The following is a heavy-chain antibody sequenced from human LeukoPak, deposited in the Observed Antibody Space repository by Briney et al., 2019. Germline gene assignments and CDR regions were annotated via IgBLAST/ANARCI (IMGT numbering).Heavy chain of an antibody. Sequence: PGGSLRLSCAASGFTFSRYGMHWVRQAPGRGLEWVTVIWSDGSYKYYANSVKGRFTISRDNSKSTLYLQMDSLRAEDTAVYYCAKDDDVGATTAIGYWGQGTLVTVSS. CDR3: AKDDDVGATTAIGY. CDR1: GFTFSRYG. V-gene: IGHV3-33*06. J-gene: IGHJ4*02. CDR2: IWSDGSYK. D-gene: IGHD1-26*01.